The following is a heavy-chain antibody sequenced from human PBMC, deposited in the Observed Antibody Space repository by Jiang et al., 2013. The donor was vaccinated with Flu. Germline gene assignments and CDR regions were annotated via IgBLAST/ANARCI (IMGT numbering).Heavy chain of an antibody. Sequence: QPGRSLRLSCAASGFTFSSYGMHWVRQAPGKGLEWVAVIWYDGSNKYYADSVKGRFTISRDNSKNTLYLQMNSLRAEDTAVYYCARGALTTVTTSWFDPWGQGTLVTVSS. J-gene: IGHJ5*02. V-gene: IGHV3-33*01. CDR1: GFTFSSYG. D-gene: IGHD4-17*01. CDR3: ARGALTTVTTSWFDP. CDR2: IWYDGSNK.